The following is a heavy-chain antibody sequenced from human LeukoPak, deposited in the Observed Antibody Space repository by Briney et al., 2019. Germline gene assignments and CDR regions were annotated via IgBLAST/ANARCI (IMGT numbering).Heavy chain of an antibody. V-gene: IGHV1-69*05. CDR3: AREESSSWVFDY. CDR2: IIPIFGTA. CDR1: GGTFSSYA. Sequence: SVKVSCKASGGTFSSYAISWVRQAPGQGLERMGGIIPIFGTANYAQKFQGRVTITTDESTSTAYMELSSLRSEDTAVYYCAREESSSWVFDYWGQGTLVTVSS. J-gene: IGHJ4*02. D-gene: IGHD6-13*01.